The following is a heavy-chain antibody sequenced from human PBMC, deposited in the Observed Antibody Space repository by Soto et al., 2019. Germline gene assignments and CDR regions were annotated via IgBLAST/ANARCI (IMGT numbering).Heavy chain of an antibody. J-gene: IGHJ3*02. CDR2: IRANDESI. CDR3: ARETLRDAIDI. Sequence: GGSLRLSCVASGFDFRSYEMNWVRQAPGKGQEWVSNIRANDESIYYADSVKGRVSVSRDNAKNSLFLEMNSLRVDDTAVYYCARETLRDAIDIGGQGTMVTVSS. CDR1: GFDFRSYE. V-gene: IGHV3-48*03.